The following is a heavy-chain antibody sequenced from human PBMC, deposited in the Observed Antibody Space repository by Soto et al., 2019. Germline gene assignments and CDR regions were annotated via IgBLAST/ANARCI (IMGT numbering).Heavy chain of an antibody. CDR1: GFSFSSYS. Sequence: EVQLVESGGGLVKPGGSLRLSCAASGFSFSSYSMNWVRQAPGKGLEWVSTISSSASHINYADSVKGRFTISRDNAKKPLYLRMNRLRAEDTAVYYCARGYTGYCSGGTCYWFDPWGQGTLVTVSS. V-gene: IGHV3-21*01. CDR3: ARGYTGYCSGGTCYWFDP. CDR2: ISSSASHI. J-gene: IGHJ5*02. D-gene: IGHD2-15*01.